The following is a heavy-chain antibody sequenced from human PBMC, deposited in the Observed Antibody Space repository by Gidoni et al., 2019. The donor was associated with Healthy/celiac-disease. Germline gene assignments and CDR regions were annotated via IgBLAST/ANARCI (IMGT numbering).Heavy chain of an antibody. J-gene: IGHJ5*02. CDR3: ARDPINYYGSGSFDP. V-gene: IGHV3-21*01. Sequence: EVQLVESGGGLVKPGGSLRLSCAASGFTFSSYSMNWVRQAPGKGLEWVSSISSSSSYIYYADSVKGRFTISRDNAKNSLYLQMNSLRAEDTAVYYCARDPINYYGSGSFDPWGQGTLVTVSS. CDR2: ISSSSSYI. CDR1: GFTFSSYS. D-gene: IGHD3-10*01.